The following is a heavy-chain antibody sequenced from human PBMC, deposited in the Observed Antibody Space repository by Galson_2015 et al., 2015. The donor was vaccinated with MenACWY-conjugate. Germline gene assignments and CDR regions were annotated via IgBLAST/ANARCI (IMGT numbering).Heavy chain of an antibody. CDR1: GYTFSAYK. J-gene: IGHJ4*02. CDR2: INAGTGDT. CDR3: ARGQLPLEHVW. D-gene: IGHD3-16*01. V-gene: IGHV1-3*01. Sequence: SVKVSCKASGYTFSAYKIHWVRQAPGQGLEWMGRINAGTGDTLFSEKFQGRVTFSRDTSATTAYMEVNSPRSEDTAIYYCARGQLPLEHVWWGKGTLVTVSS.